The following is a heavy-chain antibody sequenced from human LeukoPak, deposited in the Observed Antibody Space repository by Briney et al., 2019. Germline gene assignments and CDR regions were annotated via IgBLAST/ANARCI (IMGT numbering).Heavy chain of an antibody. Sequence: SETLSLTCTVSGGSISSGSYYWSWIRQPPGKGLEWIGEINHSGSTNYNPSLKSRVTISVDTSKNQFSLKLSSVTAADTAVYYCARLMWFGHLGWFDPWGQGTLVTVSS. V-gene: IGHV4-39*07. J-gene: IGHJ5*02. CDR3: ARLMWFGHLGWFDP. CDR1: GGSISSGSYY. D-gene: IGHD3-10*01. CDR2: INHSGST.